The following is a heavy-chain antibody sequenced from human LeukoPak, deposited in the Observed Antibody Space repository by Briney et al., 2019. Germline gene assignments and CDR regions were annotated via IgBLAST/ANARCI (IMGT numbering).Heavy chain of an antibody. CDR3: ARGAIPGRMAAAGKSWFDP. D-gene: IGHD6-13*01. Sequence: SETLSLTCAVYGESFDGFYWNWLRQPPGKGLEWTGSIYYNGNTHYNPSLKSRVSISVDTSKNQFSLKLSSVTAADTAVYYCARGAIPGRMAAAGKSWFDPWGQGTLVTVSS. CDR1: GESFDGFY. J-gene: IGHJ5*02. V-gene: IGHV4-34*01. CDR2: IYYNGNT.